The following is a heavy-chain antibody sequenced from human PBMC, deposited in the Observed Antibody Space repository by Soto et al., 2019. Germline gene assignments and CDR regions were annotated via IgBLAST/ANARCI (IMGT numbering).Heavy chain of an antibody. V-gene: IGHV1-2*04. Sequence: ASVKVSCKASGYTFTGYYMHWVRQAPGQGLEWMGWINPNSGGTNYAQKFQGWVTMTRDTSISTAYMELSRLRSDDTAVYYCAKDQRDPYVGADAFDIWGQGTMVTVSS. CDR3: AKDQRDPYVGADAFDI. J-gene: IGHJ3*02. CDR2: INPNSGGT. CDR1: GYTFTGYY. D-gene: IGHD6-25*01.